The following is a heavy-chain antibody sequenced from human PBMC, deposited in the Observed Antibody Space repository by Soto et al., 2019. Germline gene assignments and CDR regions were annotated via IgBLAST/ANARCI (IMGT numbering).Heavy chain of an antibody. V-gene: IGHV1-18*01. J-gene: IGHJ6*02. CDR3: ARDQVYAMDV. CDR2: ISAYNGDT. Sequence: QVQLMQSGTEVEKPGASMRVSCKASGYMFTNNAITWVRQAPGQGLEWMGWISAYNGDTNYAQKFQGRVTMTTDTSTSTAYMELRSLRSDDTAVYYCARDQVYAMDVWGQGTTVTVSS. CDR1: GYMFTNNA.